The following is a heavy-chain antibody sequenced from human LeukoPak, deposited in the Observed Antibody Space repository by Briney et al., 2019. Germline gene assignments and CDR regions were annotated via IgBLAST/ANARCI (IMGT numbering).Heavy chain of an antibody. D-gene: IGHD3-22*01. CDR2: IIPIFGTA. CDR1: GGTFSSYA. CDR3: ARVEDYYDSSGYDGGWFDP. V-gene: IGHV1-69*05. J-gene: IGHJ5*02. Sequence: ASVKVSCKASGGTFSSYAISWVRQAPGQGLEWMGRIIPIFGTANYAQKFQGRVTITTDESTSTAYMELSSLRSGDTAVYYCARVEDYYDSSGYDGGWFDPWGQGTLVTVSS.